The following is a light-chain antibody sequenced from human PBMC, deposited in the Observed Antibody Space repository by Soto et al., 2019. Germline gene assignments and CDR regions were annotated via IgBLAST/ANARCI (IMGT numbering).Light chain of an antibody. CDR3: QQLNSYPWT. CDR2: AAS. Sequence: IQLTQSPSSLSASVGDRVTITCRASQGISSYLAWYQQKPGKAPKLLIYAASTLQSGVPSRFSGSGSGTDFTLTIRSLQPEDFATYSCQQLNSYPWTFGQGTKVEIK. J-gene: IGKJ1*01. V-gene: IGKV1-9*01. CDR1: QGISSY.